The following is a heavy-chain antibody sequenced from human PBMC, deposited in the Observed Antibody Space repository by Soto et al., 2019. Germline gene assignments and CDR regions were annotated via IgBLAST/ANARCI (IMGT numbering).Heavy chain of an antibody. CDR3: ARETAPIVVVPAAIGGWFDP. J-gene: IGHJ5*02. Sequence: QLVQSGAEVKKPGSSVKVSCKASGGTFSSYAISWVRQAPGQGLEWMGGIIPIFGTANYAQKFQGRVTITADESTSTAYMELSSLRSEDTVVYYCARETAPIVVVPAAIGGWFDPWGQGTLVTVSS. CDR2: IIPIFGTA. CDR1: GGTFSSYA. V-gene: IGHV1-69*01. D-gene: IGHD2-2*02.